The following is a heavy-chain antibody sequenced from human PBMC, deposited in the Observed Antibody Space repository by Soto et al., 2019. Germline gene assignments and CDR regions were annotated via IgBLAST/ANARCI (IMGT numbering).Heavy chain of an antibody. CDR1: GFIFTSYI. Sequence: QVQLVESGGGVVQPRRSLRLSCAASGFIFTSYIVHLVRQAPGKGIALVASVSYDGSKKHYADSVKGRFSISRDNSKNTFYLQMKSLRTDDTAVYYCSRDKGLICDCNVDYWGQGTLVPVSA. CDR3: SRDKGLICDCNVDY. CDR2: VSYDGSKK. J-gene: IGHJ4*02. V-gene: IGHV3-30*01. D-gene: IGHD2-21*02.